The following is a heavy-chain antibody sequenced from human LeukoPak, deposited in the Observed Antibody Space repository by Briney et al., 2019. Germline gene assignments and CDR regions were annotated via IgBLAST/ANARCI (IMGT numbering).Heavy chain of an antibody. Sequence: NPSETLSLTCTVSGDSISTYYWTWIRQPPGEGLEWIGYVYYSGTTNYNPSLKSRVTISVDTSKNQFSLKLSSVTAADTAVYYCARGIRRNRYNWNSYYYYYMDVWGKGTTVTVSS. CDR1: GDSISTYY. CDR3: ARGIRRNRYNWNSYYYYYMDV. D-gene: IGHD1/OR15-1a*01. CDR2: VYYSGTT. V-gene: IGHV4-59*12. J-gene: IGHJ6*03.